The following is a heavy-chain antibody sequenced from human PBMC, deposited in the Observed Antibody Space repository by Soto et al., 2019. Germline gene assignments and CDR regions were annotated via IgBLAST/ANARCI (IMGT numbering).Heavy chain of an antibody. V-gene: IGHV4-31*03. CDR3: ARGSRYCSGGSCYHFDY. Sequence: SGTLSLTCTVSGGSISSGGYYWSWIRQHPGKGLEWIGYIYYSGSTYYNPSLKSRVTISVDTSKNQFSLKLSSVTAADTAVYYCARGSRYCSGGSCYHFDYWGQGTLVTVSS. D-gene: IGHD2-15*01. CDR2: IYYSGST. CDR1: GGSISSGGYY. J-gene: IGHJ4*02.